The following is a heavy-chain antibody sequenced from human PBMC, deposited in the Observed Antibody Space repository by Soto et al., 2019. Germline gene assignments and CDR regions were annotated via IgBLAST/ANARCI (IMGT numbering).Heavy chain of an antibody. CDR1: GYTFTSYG. V-gene: IGHV1-18*01. D-gene: IGHD6-6*01. CDR2: ISAYNGNT. Sequence: ASVKVSCKASGYTFTSYGISWVRQAPGQGLEWMGWISAYNGNTNYAQKLQGRVTMTTDTSTSTAYMELRSLRSDDTAVYYCARVYRFSSSTYFDYPGQGTLVTVSS. J-gene: IGHJ4*02. CDR3: ARVYRFSSSTYFDY.